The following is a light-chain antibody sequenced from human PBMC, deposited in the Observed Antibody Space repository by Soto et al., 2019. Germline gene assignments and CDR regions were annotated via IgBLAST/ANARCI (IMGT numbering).Light chain of an antibody. V-gene: IGLV4-69*01. Sequence: QLVLTQSPSASASLGASVKLTCTLSSGHSSYAIAWHQQQPEKGPRYLMKLNSDGSHSKGDGIPDRFSGSSSGAERYLTISILQSEDEADYYCQTWGTGPYVVFGGGTKLTVL. CDR3: QTWGTGPYVV. CDR2: LNSDGSH. J-gene: IGLJ2*01. CDR1: SGHSSYA.